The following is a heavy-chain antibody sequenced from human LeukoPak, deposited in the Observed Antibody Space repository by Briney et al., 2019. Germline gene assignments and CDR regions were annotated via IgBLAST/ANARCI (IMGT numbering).Heavy chain of an antibody. D-gene: IGHD3-3*01. J-gene: IGHJ6*02. CDR2: ISSSGSAI. Sequence: GGSLRLSCVASGFNFSDDYMGWIRQAPGKGLEWISHISSSGSAIYYADSVKGRFTISRDNSKNTLYLQMNSLRAEDTAVYYCAKDFRKFWSGVPRDYYYGMDVWGQGTTVTVSS. CDR3: AKDFRKFWSGVPRDYYYGMDV. CDR1: GFNFSDDY. V-gene: IGHV3-11*01.